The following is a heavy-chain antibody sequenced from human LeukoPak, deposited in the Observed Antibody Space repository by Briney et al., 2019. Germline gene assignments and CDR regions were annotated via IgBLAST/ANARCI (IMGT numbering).Heavy chain of an antibody. CDR3: AGLEGRGCSSTSCYSYYFDY. J-gene: IGHJ4*02. CDR1: GYSFTSYW. D-gene: IGHD2-2*01. CDR2: IYPGDSDT. V-gene: IGHV5-51*01. Sequence: GESLKISCKGSGYSFTSYWIGWVRQMPGKGLEWMGIIYPGDSDTRYSPSFQGQVTISADKSISTAYLQWSSLKASDTAMYYCAGLEGRGCSSTSCYSYYFDYWGQGTLVTVSS.